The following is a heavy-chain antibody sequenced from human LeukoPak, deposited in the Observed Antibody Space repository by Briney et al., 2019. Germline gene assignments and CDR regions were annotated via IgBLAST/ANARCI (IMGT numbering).Heavy chain of an antibody. V-gene: IGHV3-66*01. CDR3: ARDKFRGYFDY. CDR2: IYSGGTT. CDR1: EFTVSTNY. J-gene: IGHJ4*02. Sequence: GGSLRLSCAASEFTVSTNYMNWVRQAPGKGLECVSAIYSGGTTYYADSVKGRFTISRDTSKNTLYLQMNSLRAEDTAVYYCARDKFRGYFDYWGQGTLVTVSS. D-gene: IGHD3-10*01.